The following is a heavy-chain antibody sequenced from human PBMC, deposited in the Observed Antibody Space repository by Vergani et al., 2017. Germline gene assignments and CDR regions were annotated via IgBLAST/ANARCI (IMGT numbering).Heavy chain of an antibody. D-gene: IGHD6-19*01. V-gene: IGHV1-2*06. CDR3: ARSAIPQITVAGTLWGLDY. CDR1: GYPFTDYY. Sequence: QVQLMQSGAEVKKPGASVMVSCKASGYPFTDYYMHWLRQAPXQGLEWMGRINPNSATTNYAQKFQGRVTMTRDTSISTAYMDLSSLRSDDTAVYYCARSAIPQITVAGTLWGLDYWGQGTLVTVSS. J-gene: IGHJ4*02. CDR2: INPNSATT.